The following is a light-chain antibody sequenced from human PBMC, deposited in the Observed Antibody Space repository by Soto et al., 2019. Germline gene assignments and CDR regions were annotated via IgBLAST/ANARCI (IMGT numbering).Light chain of an antibody. J-gene: IGKJ5*01. V-gene: IGKV1-39*01. CDR2: VAS. Sequence: DIQMTQSPSSLSASVGDRVTITCRASQSISRYLNWYQQKPGKAPNILIYVASSLQSEVPSRFTASGSGRYFTLTITSLLPEDLATYYGQQSYGTPITFGQGTRLEIK. CDR3: QQSYGTPIT. CDR1: QSISRY.